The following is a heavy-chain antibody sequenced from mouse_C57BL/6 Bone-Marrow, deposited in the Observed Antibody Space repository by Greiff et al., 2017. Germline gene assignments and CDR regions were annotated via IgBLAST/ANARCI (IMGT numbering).Heavy chain of an antibody. V-gene: IGHV5-4*01. J-gene: IGHJ3*01. CDR3: AREDRTRAWFAY. CDR2: ISDGGSYT. Sequence: EVQGVESGGGLVKPGGSLKLSCAASGFTFSSYAMSWVRQTPEKRLEWVATISDGGSYTYYPDNVKGRFTISRDNAKNNLYLQMSHLKSEDTAMYYCAREDRTRAWFAYWGQGTLVTVSA. CDR1: GFTFSSYA.